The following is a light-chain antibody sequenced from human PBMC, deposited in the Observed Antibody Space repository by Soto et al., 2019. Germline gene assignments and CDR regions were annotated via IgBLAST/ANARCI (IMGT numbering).Light chain of an antibody. CDR1: VSDVGTSNY. CDR2: DVT. Sequence: QSVLTQPRSVSGSLGQTVTLSCTGTVSDVGTSNYVSWYQQHPGKAPKLIIFDVTKRPSGVPDRFSGSRSGNTASLTISGLQAEDEAYYHCCSYAGRPYVFGTGTKVTVL. J-gene: IGLJ1*01. V-gene: IGLV2-11*01. CDR3: CSYAGRPYV.